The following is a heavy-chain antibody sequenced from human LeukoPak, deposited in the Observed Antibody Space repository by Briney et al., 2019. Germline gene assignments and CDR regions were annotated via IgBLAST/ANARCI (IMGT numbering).Heavy chain of an antibody. CDR1: GGSISSSY. CDR3: ARSNARDGDNFGY. Sequence: SETLSLTCTVSGGSISSSYWSWIRQPPGKGLEWIGYFYYSGATNYNPSLKSRVTISVDTSKTQLSLKMTSMTAADTAVYYCARSNARDGDNFGYWGEGALVTVSS. J-gene: IGHJ4*02. D-gene: IGHD5-24*01. CDR2: FYYSGAT. V-gene: IGHV4-59*08.